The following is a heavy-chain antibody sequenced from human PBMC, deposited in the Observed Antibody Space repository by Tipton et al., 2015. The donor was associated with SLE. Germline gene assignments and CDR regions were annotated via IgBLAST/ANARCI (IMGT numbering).Heavy chain of an antibody. Sequence: TLSLTCAVYGGSFSGYYWSWIRQPPGKGLEWIGEINHSGSTYYNPSLKSRVTISVDTSKNQFSLKLSSVTAADTAVYYCARSTVTTQYFDLWGRGTLVTVSS. CDR1: GGSFSGYY. D-gene: IGHD4-17*01. CDR3: ARSTVTTQYFDL. J-gene: IGHJ2*01. CDR2: INHSGST. V-gene: IGHV4-34*09.